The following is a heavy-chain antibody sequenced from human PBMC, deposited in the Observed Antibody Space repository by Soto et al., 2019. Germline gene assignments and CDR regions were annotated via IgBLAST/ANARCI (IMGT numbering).Heavy chain of an antibody. D-gene: IGHD2-2*01. CDR3: ARGVPAAIYYYYMDV. V-gene: IGHV4-39*01. J-gene: IGHJ6*03. CDR1: GGSISSSSYY. Sequence: QLQLQESGPGLVKPSETLSLTCTVSGGSISSSSYYWGWIRQPPGKGLEWIGSIYYSGSTYYNPSLKSRVTISVDTSKNQFSLQLSSVTAADTAVYYCARGVPAAIYYYYMDVWGKATTVTVSS. CDR2: IYYSGST.